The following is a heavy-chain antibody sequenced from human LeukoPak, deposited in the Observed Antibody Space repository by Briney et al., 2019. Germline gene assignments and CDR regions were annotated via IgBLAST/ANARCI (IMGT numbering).Heavy chain of an antibody. J-gene: IGHJ4*02. CDR3: AKDGEYSSSWNHFDY. Sequence: GGSLRLSCAASGFTFSSYAMSWVRQAPGKGLEWVSTISGTGASTYYADSVKGRFTISRDNSKNTLYLQMNSLRAEDTAVYYCAKDGEYSSSWNHFDYWGQGTLVTVSS. CDR1: GFTFSSYA. V-gene: IGHV3-23*01. D-gene: IGHD6-13*01. CDR2: ISGTGAST.